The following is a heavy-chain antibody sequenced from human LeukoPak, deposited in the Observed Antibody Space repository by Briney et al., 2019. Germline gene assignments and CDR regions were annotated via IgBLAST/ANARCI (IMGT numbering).Heavy chain of an antibody. CDR3: ASLAAAGTGEGFLDY. V-gene: IGHV1-2*02. CDR2: INPNSGGT. J-gene: IGHJ4*02. Sequence: ASVKVSCKASGYTFTGYYMHWVRQAPGQGLEWVGWINPNSGGTNYAQKFQGRVTMTRDTSISTAYMELSRLRSDDTAVYYCASLAAAGTGEGFLDYWGQGTLVTVSS. CDR1: GYTFTGYY. D-gene: IGHD6-13*01.